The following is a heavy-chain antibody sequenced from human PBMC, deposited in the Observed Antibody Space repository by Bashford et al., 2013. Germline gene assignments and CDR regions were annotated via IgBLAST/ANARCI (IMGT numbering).Heavy chain of an antibody. Sequence: GESLKISCKGSGYSFPSYWIGWVRQMPGKGLQWMAFIYPGDSDTRYNPSFQGQVTLSADKSINTAYLQWARLKASDTAMYYCVTLSFGRVIAVFSDPWGQGTLVTVSS. CDR1: GYSFPSYW. V-gene: IGHV5-51*01. J-gene: IGHJ5*02. D-gene: IGHD3-16*02. CDR3: VTLSFGRVIAVFSDP. CDR2: IYPGDSDT.